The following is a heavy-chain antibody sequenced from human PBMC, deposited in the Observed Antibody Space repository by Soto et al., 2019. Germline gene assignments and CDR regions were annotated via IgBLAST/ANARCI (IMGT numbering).Heavy chain of an antibody. CDR3: ARCGVIVVALDV. D-gene: IGHD3-22*01. CDR1: GFTFSTYW. J-gene: IGHJ6*02. Sequence: EVQLVECGGGLVQPGGSLRLSCAGTGFTFSTYWMHWVRQAPGKGLAWVSRIKKDGTITGYADSVKGRFTISRDNAKNTLYLQMNSLRAEDTAVYYCARCGVIVVALDVWGQGTTVTVSS. CDR2: IKKDGTIT. V-gene: IGHV3-74*01.